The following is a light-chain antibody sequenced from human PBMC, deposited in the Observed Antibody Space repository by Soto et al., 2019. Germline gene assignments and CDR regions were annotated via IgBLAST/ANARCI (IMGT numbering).Light chain of an antibody. CDR2: DAS. J-gene: IGKJ1*01. CDR3: QQRSNLWT. Sequence: DIHMTQSPSTLSVSLGDRVTITCRASQTISSWLAWYQQKPGKAPKLLIYDASSLESGVPSRFSGNGSGTAFTLTISSLEPEDFAVYYCQQRSNLWTFGQGTKVDIK. CDR1: QTISSW. V-gene: IGKV1-5*01.